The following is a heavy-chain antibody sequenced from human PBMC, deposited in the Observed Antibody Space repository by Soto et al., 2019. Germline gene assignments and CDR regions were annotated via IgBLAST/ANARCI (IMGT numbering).Heavy chain of an antibody. V-gene: IGHV1-69*12. J-gene: IGHJ4*02. D-gene: IGHD5-18*01. CDR2: IIPIFGTA. CDR3: ARDSISDTDMVTRSVLDY. Sequence: QVQLVQSGAEVKKPGSSVKVSCKASGGTFSSYAISWVRQAPGQGLEWMGGIIPIFGTANYAQKFQGRVTITADEATSTAYMDLSSLRSEDTAVYYCARDSISDTDMVTRSVLDYWGQGTLVTVSS. CDR1: GGTFSSYA.